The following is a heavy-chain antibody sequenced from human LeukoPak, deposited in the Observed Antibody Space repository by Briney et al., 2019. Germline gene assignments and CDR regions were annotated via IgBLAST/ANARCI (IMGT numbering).Heavy chain of an antibody. CDR3: ARNKVGNWFDP. D-gene: IGHD5-12*01. V-gene: IGHV1-8*03. CDR1: GYTFTSYD. CDR2: INPNSGNT. J-gene: IGHJ5*02. Sequence: ASVKVSCKASGYTFTSYDINWVRQATGQGLEWMGWINPNSGNTGYAQKFQGRVTITRNTSISTAYMELSSLRSEDTAVYYCARNKVGNWFDPWGQGTLVTVSS.